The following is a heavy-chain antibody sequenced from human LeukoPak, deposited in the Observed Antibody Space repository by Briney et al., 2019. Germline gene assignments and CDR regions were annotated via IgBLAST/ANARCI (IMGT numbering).Heavy chain of an antibody. J-gene: IGHJ4*02. CDR3: ARHGPRPLWFGETDYFDY. CDR2: IYYSGST. Sequence: KASETLSLTCTVSGGSISSSSYYWGWIRQPPGKGLEWIGSIYYSGSTNYNPSLKSRVTISVDTSKNQFSLKLSSVTAADTAVYYCARHGPRPLWFGETDYFDYWGQGTLVTVSS. CDR1: GGSISSSSYY. V-gene: IGHV4-39*01. D-gene: IGHD3-10*01.